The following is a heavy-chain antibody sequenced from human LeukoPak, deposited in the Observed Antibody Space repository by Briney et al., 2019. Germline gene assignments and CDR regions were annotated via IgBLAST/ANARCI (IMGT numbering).Heavy chain of an antibody. V-gene: IGHV4-59*01. Sequence: ETLSLTCTVSGGSISSYYWSWIRQPPGKGLEWIGYIYYSGSTNYNPSLKSRVTISVDTSKNQFSLKLSSVTAADTAVYYCARYDWSFWFDPWGRGTLVTVSS. CDR2: IYYSGST. CDR3: ARYDWSFWFDP. J-gene: IGHJ5*02. D-gene: IGHD1-1*01. CDR1: GGSISSYY.